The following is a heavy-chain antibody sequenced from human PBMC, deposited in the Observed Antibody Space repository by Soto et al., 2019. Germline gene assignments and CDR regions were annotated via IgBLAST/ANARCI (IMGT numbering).Heavy chain of an antibody. CDR1: GGSISSSSYY. D-gene: IGHD6-19*01. CDR3: ARLRQQWLAAFDY. J-gene: IGHJ4*02. CDR2: IYYSGST. Sequence: QLQLQESGPGLVKPSETLSLTCTVSGGSISSSSYYWGWIRQPPGKGLEWIGSIYYSGSTYYNPSLKSRVTISVDPSKNQFSLKLSSVTAADTAVYYCARLRQQWLAAFDYWGQGTLVTVSS. V-gene: IGHV4-39*01.